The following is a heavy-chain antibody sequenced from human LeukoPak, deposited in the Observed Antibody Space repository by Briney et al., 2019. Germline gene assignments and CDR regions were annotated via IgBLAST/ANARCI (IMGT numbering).Heavy chain of an antibody. Sequence: ASVKVSCKASGYTFTGYYMHWVRQAPGQGLEWMGIINPSGGSTSYAQKFQGRVTMTRDMSTSTVYMELSSLRSEDTAVYYCARKVDYYDSSGYSGWFDPWGQGTLVTVSS. CDR1: GYTFTGYY. D-gene: IGHD3-22*01. CDR2: INPSGGST. V-gene: IGHV1-46*01. J-gene: IGHJ5*02. CDR3: ARKVDYYDSSGYSGWFDP.